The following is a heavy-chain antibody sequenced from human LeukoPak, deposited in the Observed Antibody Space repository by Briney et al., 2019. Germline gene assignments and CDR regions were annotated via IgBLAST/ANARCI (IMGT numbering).Heavy chain of an antibody. V-gene: IGHV3-48*03. J-gene: IGHJ6*03. CDR1: GFTFSSYE. D-gene: IGHD5-12*01. CDR2: ISSSGSTI. Sequence: GGSLRLSCAASGFTFSSYEMNWVRKPPGKGLEWVSYISSSGSTIYYADSVKGRFTISRDNAKNSLYLQMNSLRAEDTAVYYCARVPIRGYYMDVWGKGTTVTVSS. CDR3: ARVPIRGYYMDV.